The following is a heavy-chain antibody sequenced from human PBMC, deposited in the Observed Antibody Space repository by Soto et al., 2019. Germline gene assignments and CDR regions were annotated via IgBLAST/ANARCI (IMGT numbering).Heavy chain of an antibody. CDR1: GFTFSNYA. CDR2: ISGSGGST. Sequence: AGGSLRLSCAASGFTFSNYAMSWVRQAPGKGLEWVSAISGSGGSTYYADSVKGRFTISRDNSKNTLYLQMNSLRAGDTAVYYCAKNSSGYYDPSDYRRQGPLVTVS. CDR3: AKNSSGYYDPSDY. V-gene: IGHV3-23*01. D-gene: IGHD3-22*01. J-gene: IGHJ4*02.